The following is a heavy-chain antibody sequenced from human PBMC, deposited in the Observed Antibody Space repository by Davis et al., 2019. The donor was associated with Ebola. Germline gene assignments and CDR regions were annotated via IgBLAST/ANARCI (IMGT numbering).Heavy chain of an antibody. Sequence: KVSCQASGGTFSSHAISWVRQAPGQGLEWMGRIIPILGIANYAQKFQGRVTITADKSTSTAYMELSSLRSEDTAVYYCASTVVPSRGYNYGMDVWGQGTTVTVSS. V-gene: IGHV1-69*04. J-gene: IGHJ6*02. CDR3: ASTVVPSRGYNYGMDV. CDR2: IIPILGIA. D-gene: IGHD2-2*01. CDR1: GGTFSSHA.